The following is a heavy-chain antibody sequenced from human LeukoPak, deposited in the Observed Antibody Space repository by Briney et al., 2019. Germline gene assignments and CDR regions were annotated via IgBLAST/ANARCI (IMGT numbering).Heavy chain of an antibody. Sequence: PSETLSLTCTVSGGSISSGSYYWSWIRQPAGKGLEWIGRIYTSGSTNYNPSLKSRVTISVDTSKNQFSLKLSSVTAADTAVYYCARDSQSYNWFDPWGQGTLVTVSS. V-gene: IGHV4-61*02. CDR1: GGSISSGSYY. CDR2: IYTSGST. CDR3: ARDSQSYNWFDP. J-gene: IGHJ5*02.